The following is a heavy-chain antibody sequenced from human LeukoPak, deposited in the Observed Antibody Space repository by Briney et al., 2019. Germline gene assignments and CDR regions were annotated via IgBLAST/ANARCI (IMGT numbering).Heavy chain of an antibody. V-gene: IGHV5-51*01. J-gene: IGHJ5*02. D-gene: IGHD4-17*01. CDR1: GYSFTSYW. Sequence: GESLKISCKGSGYSFTSYWIGWERQMPGRGLEWMGIIYPGDSYTIYSPSFQGQVTISADKSITTAYLQWSSLKASDTAMYYCARRDYGDYGDNWFDPWGQGTLVTVSS. CDR3: ARRDYGDYGDNWFDP. CDR2: IYPGDSYT.